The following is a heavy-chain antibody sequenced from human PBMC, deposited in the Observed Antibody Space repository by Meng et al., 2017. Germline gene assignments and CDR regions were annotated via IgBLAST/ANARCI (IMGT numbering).Heavy chain of an antibody. CDR3: ARAGVGYYDSSGPYSY. J-gene: IGHJ4*02. V-gene: IGHV4-4*02. D-gene: IGHD3-22*01. Sequence: QALCPGPFKPSGPLSLPCAVSCGSISSSNWWSWVRQPPGKGLEWIGEIYHSGSTNYNPSLKSRVTISVDKSKNQFSLKLSSVTAADTAVYYCARAGVGYYDSSGPYSYWGQGTLVTVSS. CDR1: CGSISSSNW. CDR2: IYHSGST.